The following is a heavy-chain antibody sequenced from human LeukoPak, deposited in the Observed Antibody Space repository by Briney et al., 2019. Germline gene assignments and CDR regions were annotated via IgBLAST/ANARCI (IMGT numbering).Heavy chain of an antibody. V-gene: IGHV3-21*01. CDR2: ISSSSSYI. CDR1: GFTFSSYS. D-gene: IGHD2-2*01. Sequence: GGSLRLSCAASGFTFSSYSMNWVRQAPGKGLEWVSSISSSSSYIYYADSVKGRFIISRDNAKNSLYLQMNSLRAEDTAVYYCAREGCSSTSCYWEDAFDIWGQGTMVTVSS. CDR3: AREGCSSTSCYWEDAFDI. J-gene: IGHJ3*02.